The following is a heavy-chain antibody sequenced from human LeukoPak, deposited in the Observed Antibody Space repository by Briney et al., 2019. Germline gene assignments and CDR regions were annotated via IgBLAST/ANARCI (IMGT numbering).Heavy chain of an antibody. CDR1: GGSISSGGYS. J-gene: IGHJ4*02. CDR2: IYHSGST. Sequence: PSQTLSLTCAVSGGSISSGGYSWSWIRQPPGKGLEWIGYIYHSGSTYYNPSLKSRVTISVDRSKNQFSLKLSSVTAADTAVYYGARGGVDGDADYWGQGTLVTVSS. D-gene: IGHD4-17*01. CDR3: ARGGVDGDADY. V-gene: IGHV4-30-2*01.